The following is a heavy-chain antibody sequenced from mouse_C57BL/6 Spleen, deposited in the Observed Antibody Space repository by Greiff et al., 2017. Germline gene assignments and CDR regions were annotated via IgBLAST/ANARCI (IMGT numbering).Heavy chain of an antibody. CDR2: ISSGSSNI. V-gene: IGHV5-17*01. CDR3: ASLYYFYAMDY. J-gene: IGHJ4*01. Sequence: EVQGVESGGGLVKPGGSLKLSCAASGFTFSDYGMHWVRQAPEKGLEWVAYISSGSSNIYYADTVKGRFTISRDNAKNTLFLQMTSLRSEDTAMYYCASLYYFYAMDYWGQGTSVTVSS. CDR1: GFTFSDYG. D-gene: IGHD1-1*01.